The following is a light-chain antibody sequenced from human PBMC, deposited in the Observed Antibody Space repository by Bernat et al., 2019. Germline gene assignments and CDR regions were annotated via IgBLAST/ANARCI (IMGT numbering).Light chain of an antibody. CDR1: QSISSY. J-gene: IGKJ1*01. Sequence: DIQMTQSPSTLSASVGDRVTITCRASQSISSYLNWYQQKPGKGPKLLIYAGSSLQSGVPARFSGSGSGTDFTLTISSLQPEDFATYYCQQNFRIPRAFGQGTKVEIK. CDR2: AGS. CDR3: QQNFRIPRA. V-gene: IGKV1-39*01.